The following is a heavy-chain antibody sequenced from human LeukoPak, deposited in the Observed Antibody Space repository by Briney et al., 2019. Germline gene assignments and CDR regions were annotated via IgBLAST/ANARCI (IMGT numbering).Heavy chain of an antibody. CDR3: VVVGATTAAFDI. CDR1: GYTLTELS. D-gene: IGHD1-26*01. CDR2: INPSGGST. V-gene: IGHV1-46*01. Sequence: ASVKVSCKVSGYTLTELSMHWVRQAPGQGLEWMGIINPSGGSTSYAQKFQGRVTMTRDTSTSTVYMELSSLRSEDTAVYYCVVVGATTAAFDIWGQGTMVTVSS. J-gene: IGHJ3*02.